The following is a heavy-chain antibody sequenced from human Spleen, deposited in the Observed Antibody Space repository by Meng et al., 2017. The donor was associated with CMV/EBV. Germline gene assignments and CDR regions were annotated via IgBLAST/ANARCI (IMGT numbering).Heavy chain of an antibody. CDR1: GFAFSGYV. Sequence: LSCEGSGFAFSGYVMHWVRQTPDKGLEWVAVSSADGSRTLYSDSVKGRFNISRDSSRSTVFLQLDSLRIDDTAVYYCARGTSLMKIDRWGQGTLVTVSS. V-gene: IGHV3-30*04. D-gene: IGHD1-7*01. CDR2: SSADGSRT. CDR3: ARGTSLMKIDR. J-gene: IGHJ4*02.